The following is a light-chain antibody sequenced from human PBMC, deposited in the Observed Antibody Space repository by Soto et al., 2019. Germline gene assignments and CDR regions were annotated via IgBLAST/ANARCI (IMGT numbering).Light chain of an antibody. CDR3: QQYNNLPYT. Sequence: EIVMTQSPAPLSVSPGERAPLSSRASQSVSSNLAWYQQKPGQAPRLLICAASTTATGIPARFSGSGSRTEFTLINSSLQSEDFAVYYCQQYNNLPYTFGQGTKLEIK. CDR1: QSVSSN. CDR2: AAS. J-gene: IGKJ2*01. V-gene: IGKV3-15*01.